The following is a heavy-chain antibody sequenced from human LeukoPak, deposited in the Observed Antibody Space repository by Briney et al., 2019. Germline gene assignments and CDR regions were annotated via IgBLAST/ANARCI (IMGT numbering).Heavy chain of an antibody. CDR2: ITSRGAAT. Sequence: HPAGSLRLSCAASGFTFSSYSMSWVRQAPGKGLEWVSSITSRGAATYYADSVKGGFTISRDHSANTLYLQMTRLRAEATAVYYCAKDRPNYYGSNGHYYKLNSDCSGQGTLVTVYS. CDR1: GFTFSSYS. J-gene: IGHJ4*02. CDR3: AKDRPNYYGSNGHYYKLNSDC. V-gene: IGHV3-23*01. D-gene: IGHD3-22*01.